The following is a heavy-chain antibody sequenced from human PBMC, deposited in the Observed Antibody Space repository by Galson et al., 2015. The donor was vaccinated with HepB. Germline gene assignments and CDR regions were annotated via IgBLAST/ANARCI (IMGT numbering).Heavy chain of an antibody. CDR1: GYTFTSYG. V-gene: IGHV1-18*04. D-gene: IGHD2-15*01. Sequence: SVKVSCKASGYTFTSYGISWVRQAPGHGLEWMGWISAYNGNTNYAQKLQGRVTMTTDTSTSTAYMELRSLRSDDTAVYYCARGGSYSPPDYWGQGTLVTVSSGGASAPGYCSGGSCQPDCYYYGMDVLGQGTTVTVSS. CDR3: ARGGSYSPPDYWGQGTLVTVSSGGASAPGYCSGGSCQPDCYYYGMDV. CDR2: ISAYNGNT. J-gene: IGHJ6*02.